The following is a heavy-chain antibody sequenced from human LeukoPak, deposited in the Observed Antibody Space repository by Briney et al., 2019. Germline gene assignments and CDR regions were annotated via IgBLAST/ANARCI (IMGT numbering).Heavy chain of an antibody. CDR3: VRHVARAFDI. CDR1: GGSFSGYY. CDR2: INHSGST. Sequence: SETLSLTCAVYGGSFSGYYWSWIRQPPGKGLEWIGEINHSGSTKYNPSLKSRVTISIDTSKNQLSLKLSSVTAADTAVYSCVRHVARAFDIWGQGTKVTVSS. V-gene: IGHV4-34*01. J-gene: IGHJ3*02.